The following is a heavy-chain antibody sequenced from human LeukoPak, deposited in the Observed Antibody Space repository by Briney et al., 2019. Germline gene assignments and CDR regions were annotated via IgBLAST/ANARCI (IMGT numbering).Heavy chain of an antibody. CDR1: GFSFSKHG. J-gene: IGHJ4*02. D-gene: IGHD2-2*01. Sequence: PGGSLRLSCVGSGFSFSKHGLNWVRQAPGKGLEWVSSISSSSSYIYYADSVKGRFTISRDNAKNSLYLQMNSLRAEDTAVYYCASARSVVPAAMFDYWGQGTLVTVSS. V-gene: IGHV3-21*01. CDR3: ASARSVVPAAMFDY. CDR2: ISSSSSYI.